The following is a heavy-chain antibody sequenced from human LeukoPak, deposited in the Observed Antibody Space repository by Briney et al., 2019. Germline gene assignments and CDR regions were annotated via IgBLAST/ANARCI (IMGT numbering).Heavy chain of an antibody. Sequence: TGGSLRLSCAASGFTFSSYEMNWVRQAPGKGLEWVSYISSSGSTIYYADSVKGRFTISRDNAKNSLYLQMNSLRAEDTAVYYCARAPGEMATFWGQGTLVTVSS. CDR3: ARAPGEMATF. CDR1: GFTFSSYE. D-gene: IGHD5-24*01. J-gene: IGHJ4*02. V-gene: IGHV3-48*03. CDR2: ISSSGSTI.